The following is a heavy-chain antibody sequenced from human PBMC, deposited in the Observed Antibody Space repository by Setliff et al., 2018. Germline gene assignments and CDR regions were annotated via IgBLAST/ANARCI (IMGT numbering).Heavy chain of an antibody. J-gene: IGHJ4*02. D-gene: IGHD4-17*01. CDR2: ISGSGRTT. CDR3: VNARMVTTWGRAY. V-gene: IGHV3-23*01. Sequence: GGSLRLSCAASGFTFSPYAMSWVRQAPGKGLEWVSTISGSGRTTYYAASVKGRLTISRDNSRNTLFLQMNSLRADDTAVYFCVNARMVTTWGRAYWGQGTLVTVSS. CDR1: GFTFSPYA.